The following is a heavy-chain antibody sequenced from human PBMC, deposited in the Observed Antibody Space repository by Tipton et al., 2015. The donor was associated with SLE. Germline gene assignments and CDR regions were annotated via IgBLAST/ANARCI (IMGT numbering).Heavy chain of an antibody. CDR3: ARDGPVGYDNNMDL. Sequence: TLSLTCAVSGDSIRTKDYYWGWIRQPPGKGLEWIGHTSTSGSTNYNPSLKSRVTISVDTSKNQFSLKVSSMTAADTAVYYCARDGPVGYDNNMDLWGKGTTVTVSS. V-gene: IGHV4-61*09. J-gene: IGHJ6*04. CDR2: TSTSGST. CDR1: GDSIRTKDYY. D-gene: IGHD5-12*01.